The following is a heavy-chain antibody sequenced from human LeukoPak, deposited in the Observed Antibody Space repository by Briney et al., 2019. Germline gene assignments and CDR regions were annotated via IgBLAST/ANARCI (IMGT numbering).Heavy chain of an antibody. CDR1: GYLFTSYY. D-gene: IGHD2-15*01. Sequence: GASVKLSCKTSGYLFTSYYIHWGRQAPGQGPELMGIINPCGGNTTYAQEFPNRGAMTRDQSPRPVHMELTALRSDDTAVYYCARDFVVVVVPRTRREKPDGDYHYYYYGMDVWGGGTTV. CDR2: INPCGGNT. CDR3: ARDFVVVVVPRTRREKPDGDYHYYYYGMDV. V-gene: IGHV1-46*01. J-gene: IGHJ6*02.